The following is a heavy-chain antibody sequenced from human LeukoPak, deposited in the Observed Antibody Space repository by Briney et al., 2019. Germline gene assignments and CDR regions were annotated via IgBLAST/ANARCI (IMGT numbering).Heavy chain of an antibody. J-gene: IGHJ4*02. Sequence: SQTLSLTCTVSGGSISSGSYYWSWIRQPAGKGLEWIGRIYTSGSTNYNPSLKSRVTISVDTSKNQFSLKLSSVTAADTAVYYCARGRGGYDSSGYYWVHWGQGTLVTVSS. D-gene: IGHD3-22*01. CDR2: IYTSGST. V-gene: IGHV4-61*02. CDR3: ARGRGGYDSSGYYWVH. CDR1: GGSISSGSYY.